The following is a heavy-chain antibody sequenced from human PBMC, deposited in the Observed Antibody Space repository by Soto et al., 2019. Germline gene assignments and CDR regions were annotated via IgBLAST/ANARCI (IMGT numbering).Heavy chain of an antibody. J-gene: IGHJ4*02. Sequence: EVQLVESGGGLVQPGGSLRLSCAASGFTVSSNYMSWVRQSPGKGLEWVSVIYSGGSTYYAESVKGRFTISRHNSKNPLYRQKNILRAEDTVVDYCARRALNYGDQLDYCGQGTLVTVSS. V-gene: IGHV3-53*04. CDR2: IYSGGST. CDR1: GFTVSSNY. CDR3: ARRALNYGDQLDY. D-gene: IGHD4-17*01.